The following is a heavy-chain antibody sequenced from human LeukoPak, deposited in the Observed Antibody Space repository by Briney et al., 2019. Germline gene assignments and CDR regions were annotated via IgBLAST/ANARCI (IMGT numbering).Heavy chain of an antibody. Sequence: GGSLRLSCAAPGFTFSSYAMAWVRQAPGKGLEWVSAISGSGAYTYYADSVKGRFAISRDSSKNMLYLQMNSLRAEDTAIYYCAKDIWPDYGDYLDYWGQGTLVTVSS. CDR3: AKDIWPDYGDYLDY. J-gene: IGHJ4*02. CDR2: ISGSGAYT. CDR1: GFTFSSYA. D-gene: IGHD4-17*01. V-gene: IGHV3-23*01.